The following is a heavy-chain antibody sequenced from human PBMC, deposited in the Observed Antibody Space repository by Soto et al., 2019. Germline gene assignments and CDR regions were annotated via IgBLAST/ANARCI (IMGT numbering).Heavy chain of an antibody. CDR2: ISYDGSNK. J-gene: IGHJ4*02. CDR3: ARDQNDGYNLATPDY. Sequence: GGSLRLSCAASGFTFSSYAMHWVRQAPGKGLEWVAVISYDGSNKYYADSVKGRFTISRDNSKNTLYLQMNSLRAEDTAVYYCARDQNDGYNLATPDYWGQGTLVTVSS. D-gene: IGHD5-12*01. V-gene: IGHV3-30-3*01. CDR1: GFTFSSYA.